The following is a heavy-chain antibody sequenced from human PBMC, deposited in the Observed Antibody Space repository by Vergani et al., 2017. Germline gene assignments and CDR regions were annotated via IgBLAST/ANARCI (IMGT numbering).Heavy chain of an antibody. Sequence: QVQLQESGPGLVKPSETLSLTCTVSGGSISSYYWSWIRQPPGKGLEWIGYIYYSGSTNYNPSLKSRVTISVDTSKNQFSLKLSSVTAADTAVYYCARESGNWPDSWGQGTLVTGSS. CDR1: GGSISSYY. V-gene: IGHV4-59*01. J-gene: IGHJ5*01. CDR2: IYYSGST. CDR3: ARESGNWPDS. D-gene: IGHD3-10*01.